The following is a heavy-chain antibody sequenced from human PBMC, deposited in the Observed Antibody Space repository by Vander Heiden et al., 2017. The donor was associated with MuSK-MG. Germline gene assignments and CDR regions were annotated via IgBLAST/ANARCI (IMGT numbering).Heavy chain of an antibody. CDR3: ARGKSGGNLLPNDY. CDR1: GGPFSSYA. CDR2: IIPIFGTA. Sequence: QVQLVQSGAEVKKPGSSVKVSCKASGGPFSSYAISWVRQAPGQGLEWMGGIIPIFGTANYAQKFQGRVTITADESTSTAYMELSSLRSEDTAVYYCARGKSGGNLLPNDYWGQGTLVTVSS. V-gene: IGHV1-69*01. D-gene: IGHD3-10*01. J-gene: IGHJ4*02.